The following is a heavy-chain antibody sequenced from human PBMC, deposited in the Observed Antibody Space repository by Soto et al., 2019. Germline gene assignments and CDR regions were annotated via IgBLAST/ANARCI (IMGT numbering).Heavy chain of an antibody. CDR3: ARDRGGYCSGGSCPRWFEP. Sequence: SETLSLTCTVSGGSISSGGYYWSWIRQHPGKGLEWIGYIYYSGSTYYNPSLKSRVTISVDTSKNQFSLKLSSVTAADTAVYYCARDRGGYCSGGSCPRWFEPWGQGTLVTVSS. CDR1: GGSISSGGYY. V-gene: IGHV4-31*03. D-gene: IGHD2-15*01. J-gene: IGHJ5*02. CDR2: IYYSGST.